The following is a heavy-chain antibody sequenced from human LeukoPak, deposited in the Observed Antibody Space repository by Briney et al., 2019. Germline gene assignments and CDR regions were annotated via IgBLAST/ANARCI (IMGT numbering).Heavy chain of an antibody. J-gene: IGHJ4*02. V-gene: IGHV3-7*01. CDR3: GRVRPGDADY. CDR1: GFTFSSYA. D-gene: IGHD1-26*01. Sequence: GGSLRLSCAASGFTFSSYAMTWVRQAPGKGLEWVASISSDGSGKYYMDSVKGRFTISRDNAKNSLFLQMNSLRAEDTAVHYCGRVRPGDADYWGQGTLVTVSS. CDR2: ISSDGSGK.